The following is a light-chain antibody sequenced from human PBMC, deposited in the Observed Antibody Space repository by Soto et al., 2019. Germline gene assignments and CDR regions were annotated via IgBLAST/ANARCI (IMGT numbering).Light chain of an antibody. CDR2: DAS. CDR3: QQYDNLPLA. V-gene: IGKV1-33*01. CDR1: QGIYNF. Sequence: DIQMTQSPSSLSASVGDRITITCRASQGIYNFLAWYQQTPGKVPTLLIYDASDLETGVPSRFSGSGSGTDFTFTINSLQREDIATYYCQQYDNLPLAFGGGTKV. J-gene: IGKJ4*01.